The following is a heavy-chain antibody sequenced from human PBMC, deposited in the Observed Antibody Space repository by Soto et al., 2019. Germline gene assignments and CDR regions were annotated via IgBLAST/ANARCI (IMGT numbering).Heavy chain of an antibody. CDR1: GYTFTSYG. J-gene: IGHJ4*02. V-gene: IGHV1-18*04. CDR2: ISAYNGNT. Sequence: ASVRVSCEGSGYTFTSYGIRWVREASGQGLEWMGWISAYNGNTNYAQKLQGRVTMTTDTSTSTAYMELRSLRSDDTAVYYCARSPRFLAAGNHGLDDWGQGTLVTVSS. CDR3: ARSPRFLAAGNHGLDD. D-gene: IGHD6-13*01.